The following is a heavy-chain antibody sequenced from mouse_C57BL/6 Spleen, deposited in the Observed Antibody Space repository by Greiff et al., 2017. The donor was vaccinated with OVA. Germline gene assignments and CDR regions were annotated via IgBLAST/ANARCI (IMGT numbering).Heavy chain of an antibody. Sequence: QVQLQQSGAELVRPGASVTLSCKASGYTFTDYEMHWVKQTPVHGLEWIGAIDPETGGTAYNQKFKGKAILTADKSSSTAYMELRSLTSEDSAVYYCTRFITTDAWFAYGGQGTLVTVSA. CDR1: GYTFTDYE. CDR3: TRFITTDAWFAY. D-gene: IGHD1-1*01. V-gene: IGHV1-15*01. CDR2: IDPETGGT. J-gene: IGHJ3*01.